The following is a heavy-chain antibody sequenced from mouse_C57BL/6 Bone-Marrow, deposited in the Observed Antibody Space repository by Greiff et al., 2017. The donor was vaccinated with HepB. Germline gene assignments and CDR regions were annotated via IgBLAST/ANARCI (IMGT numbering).Heavy chain of an antibody. CDR2: IYPGDGDT. CDR1: GYAFSSSW. J-gene: IGHJ4*01. V-gene: IGHV1-82*01. Sequence: QVQLQQSGPELVKPGASVKISCKASGYAFSSSWMNWVKQRPGKGLEWIGRIYPGDGDTNYNGKFKGKATLTADKSSSTAYMQLSSLTSEDSAVYFCARTGLYYYAMDYWGQGTSVTVSS. D-gene: IGHD6-1*01. CDR3: ARTGLYYYAMDY.